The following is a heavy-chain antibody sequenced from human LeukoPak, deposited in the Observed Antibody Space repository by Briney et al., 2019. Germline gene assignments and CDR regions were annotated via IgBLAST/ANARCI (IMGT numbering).Heavy chain of an antibody. J-gene: IGHJ5*02. V-gene: IGHV3-21*01. CDR2: ISSSSSYI. CDR1: GFTFSSYS. D-gene: IGHD3-9*01. CDR3: ARDPAYYDILTGYT. Sequence: GGSLRLSCAASGFTFSSYSMNWVRQAPGKGLEWVSSISSSSSYIYYADSVKGRFTISRDNAKDSLYLQMNSLRAEDTAVYYCARDPAYYDILTGYTWGQGTLVTASS.